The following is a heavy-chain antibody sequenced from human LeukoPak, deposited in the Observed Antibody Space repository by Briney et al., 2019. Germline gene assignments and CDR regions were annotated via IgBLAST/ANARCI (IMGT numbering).Heavy chain of an antibody. D-gene: IGHD6-13*01. V-gene: IGHV3-23*01. Sequence: PGGPLRLSCAASGFTLSSYAMTWVRQAPGRGLEWVSRVDGGGGGTYYADSVKGRFTISRDNSKDTLYLQMNGLRAEDTAVYFCAKQSAGSAAWYSLHYDFWGQGTLVTVSS. CDR1: GFTLSSYA. J-gene: IGHJ4*02. CDR2: VDGGGGGT. CDR3: AKQSAGSAAWYSLHYDF.